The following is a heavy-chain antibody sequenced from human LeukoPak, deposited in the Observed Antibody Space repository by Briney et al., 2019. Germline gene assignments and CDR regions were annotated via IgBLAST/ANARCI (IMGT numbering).Heavy chain of an antibody. CDR3: AGPGKRGVTHVSYLDY. Sequence: SETLSLTCTVSGGSISSSSYYWGWIRQPPGKGLEWIGSIYYSGSTYYNPSLKSRVTISVDTSKNQFSLKLSSVTAADTAVYYCAGPGKRGVTHVSYLDYWGQGTPVTVSS. D-gene: IGHD4-23*01. CDR2: IYYSGST. J-gene: IGHJ4*02. V-gene: IGHV4-39*01. CDR1: GGSISSSSYY.